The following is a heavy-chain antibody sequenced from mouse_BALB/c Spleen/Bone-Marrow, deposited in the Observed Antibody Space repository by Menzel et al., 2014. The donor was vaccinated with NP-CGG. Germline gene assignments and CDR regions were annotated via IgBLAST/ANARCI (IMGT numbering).Heavy chain of an antibody. D-gene: IGHD2-1*01. J-gene: IGHJ3*01. CDR2: IRNKANGYTT. V-gene: IGHV7-3*02. Sequence: EVQLVESGGGLVQPGGSLILSCATSGFTFTDYYMSWVRQPPGKALEWLGFIRNKANGYTTEYSASVKGRFTISRDNSQSILYLQMNTLRAEDSATYYCARDYGNYVRFAHWGQGTLVTVSA. CDR1: GFTFTDYY. CDR3: ARDYGNYVRFAH.